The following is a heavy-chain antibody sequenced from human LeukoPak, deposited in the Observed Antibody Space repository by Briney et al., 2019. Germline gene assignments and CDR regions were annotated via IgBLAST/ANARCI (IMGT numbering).Heavy chain of an antibody. CDR3: ARAGPAVGSSYDY. Sequence: PGGSLRLSCAASGFTFSNYWMSWVRQAPGKGLEWVANIKEDGSEKYYVDSVKGRFTISRDNARNSLYLQINSLRAEDTAVYYCARAGPAVGSSYDYWGQGTLVTVSS. J-gene: IGHJ4*02. D-gene: IGHD2-15*01. CDR1: GFTFSNYW. V-gene: IGHV3-7*01. CDR2: IKEDGSEK.